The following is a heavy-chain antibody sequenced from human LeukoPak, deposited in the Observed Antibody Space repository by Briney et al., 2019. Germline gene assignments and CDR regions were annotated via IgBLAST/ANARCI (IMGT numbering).Heavy chain of an antibody. V-gene: IGHV1-69*01. Sequence: GSSVNVSCKASGGTFNTYAINWVRQAPGQGLEWMGGIIPVFGAANYAQKFQDRVTITADESTSTAYMELSSLRSEDTAVYYCARAPRIYYYDSSGYYYVKWGQGTLVTVSS. CDR3: ARAPRIYYYDSSGYYYVK. D-gene: IGHD3-22*01. J-gene: IGHJ4*02. CDR1: GGTFNTYA. CDR2: IIPVFGAA.